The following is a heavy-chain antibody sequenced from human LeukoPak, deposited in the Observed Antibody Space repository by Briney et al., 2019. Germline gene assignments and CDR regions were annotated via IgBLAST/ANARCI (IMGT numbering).Heavy chain of an antibody. CDR3: AKASLDTATGNMYYFDY. J-gene: IGHJ4*02. Sequence: GGSLRLSCAASGFTFSSYAMSWVRQAPGKGLEWVSAISGSDGSTYYADSVKGRFTISRDNSKNTLYLQMNSLRAEDTAVYYCAKASLDTATGNMYYFDYWGQGTLVTVSS. CDR2: ISGSDGST. CDR1: GFTFSSYA. D-gene: IGHD5-18*01. V-gene: IGHV3-23*01.